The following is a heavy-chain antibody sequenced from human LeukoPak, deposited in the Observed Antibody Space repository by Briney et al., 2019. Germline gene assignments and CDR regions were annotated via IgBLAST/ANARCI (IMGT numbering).Heavy chain of an antibody. J-gene: IGHJ5*02. Sequence: GGSLRLSCSASGVTVSSDSIKWVRQAPGKGLEWLSYITSSSTTIYYADSVRGRFTVSRDNAKNSLYLPMNSLRDEDTAVYYCARERLSKSYDSSGFYPWSQGSLVTVSS. CDR1: GVTVSSDS. CDR2: ITSSSTTI. V-gene: IGHV3-48*02. CDR3: ARERLSKSYDSSGFYP. D-gene: IGHD3-22*01.